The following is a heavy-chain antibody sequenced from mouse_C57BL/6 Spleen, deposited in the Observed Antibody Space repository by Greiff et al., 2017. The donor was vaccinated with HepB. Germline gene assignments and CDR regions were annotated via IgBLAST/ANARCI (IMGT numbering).Heavy chain of an antibody. CDR3: ARHYYGYFDV. Sequence: EVKLMESGGGLVQPGGSLKLSCAASGFTFSDYYMYWVRQTPEKRLEWVAYISNGGGSTYYPDTVKGRFTISRDNAKNTLYLQMSRLKSEDTAMYYCARHYYGYFDVWGTGTTVTVSS. CDR1: GFTFSDYY. J-gene: IGHJ1*03. V-gene: IGHV5-12*01. CDR2: ISNGGGST.